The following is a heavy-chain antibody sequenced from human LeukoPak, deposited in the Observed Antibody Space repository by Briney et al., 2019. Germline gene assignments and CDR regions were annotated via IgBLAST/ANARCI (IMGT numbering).Heavy chain of an antibody. CDR3: ARDRKDYYYYGMDV. J-gene: IGHJ6*02. CDR2: IWYDGSNK. Sequence: GGSLRLSCAASGFTFSSYGMHWVRQAPGKGLEWVAVIWYDGSNKYYADSVKGRFTISRDNSKNTLYLQMNSLRAADTAVYYCARDRKDYYYYGMDVWGQGTTVTVSS. CDR1: GFTFSSYG. V-gene: IGHV3-33*01.